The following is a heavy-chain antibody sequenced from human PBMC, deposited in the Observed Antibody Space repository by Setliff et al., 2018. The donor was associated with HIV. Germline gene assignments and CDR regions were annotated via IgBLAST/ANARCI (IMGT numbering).Heavy chain of an antibody. CDR1: GGPLNSRNW. Sequence: SETLSLTCAVSGGPLNSRNWWSWVRQPPGKGLEWIGEVFHSGSANSNASLRSRVMISVDTSKNQFSLKLSAVTAADTAVYYCARGRTQWPNYNYFDPWGLGTLVTVSS. CDR2: VFHSGSA. D-gene: IGHD6-19*01. J-gene: IGHJ5*02. V-gene: IGHV4-4*02. CDR3: ARGRTQWPNYNYFDP.